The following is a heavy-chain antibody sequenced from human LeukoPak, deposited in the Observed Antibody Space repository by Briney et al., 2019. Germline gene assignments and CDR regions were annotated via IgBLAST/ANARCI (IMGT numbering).Heavy chain of an antibody. D-gene: IGHD2/OR15-2a*01. CDR1: GFTFSSYG. Sequence: GGSLRLSCAASGFTFSSYGMHWVRQAPGKGLXXXALIWYDGSNXXXXXXXXXXLTISRDNSKNTLYLQMNSLRAEDTAIYYCAREGPRGNSQFDYWGQGTLVTVSS. J-gene: IGHJ4*02. CDR3: AREGPRGNSQFDY. CDR2: IWYDGSNX. V-gene: IGHV3-33*01.